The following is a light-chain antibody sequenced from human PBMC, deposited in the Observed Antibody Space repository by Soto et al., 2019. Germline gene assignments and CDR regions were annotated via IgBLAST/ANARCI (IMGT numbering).Light chain of an antibody. J-gene: IGLJ2*01. V-gene: IGLV1-44*01. CDR3: EAWDDSLYGAV. Sequence: QSALTQPPSASATPGQRVTISCSGSSSNIGANPINWYQQLPGTAPKLLIYNNDQRPSGVPDRFSASKSGTSASLAISGLQSEDEADYYCEAWDDSLYGAVLGGGTKLTVL. CDR1: SSNIGANP. CDR2: NND.